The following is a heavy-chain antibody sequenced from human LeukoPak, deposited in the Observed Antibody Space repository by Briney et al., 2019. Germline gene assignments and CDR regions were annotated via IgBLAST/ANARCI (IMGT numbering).Heavy chain of an antibody. CDR3: ARWVEKYQLLYFGY. D-gene: IGHD2-2*01. Sequence: GASVKVSCKASGYTFTGYYMHWVRQAPGQGLEWMGWINPNSGGTNYAQKFQGRVTMTRDTSISTAYMELSRLRSDDTAVYYCARWVEKYQLLYFGYWGQGTLVTVSS. CDR1: GYTFTGYY. V-gene: IGHV1-2*02. J-gene: IGHJ4*02. CDR2: INPNSGGT.